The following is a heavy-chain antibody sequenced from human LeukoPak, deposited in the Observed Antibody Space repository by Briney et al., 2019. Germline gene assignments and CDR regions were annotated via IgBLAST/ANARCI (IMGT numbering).Heavy chain of an antibody. V-gene: IGHV4-31*03. CDR1: GGSISSGGYY. D-gene: IGHD2-2*02. J-gene: IGHJ5*02. Sequence: PSETLSLTCTVSGGSISSGGYYWSWLRQHPGKGLEWIGYIYYSGSTYYNPSLKSRVTISVDTSKNQFSLKLSSVTAADTAVYYCAREGYCSSTSCYIPWGQGTLVTVSS. CDR2: IYYSGST. CDR3: AREGYCSSTSCYIP.